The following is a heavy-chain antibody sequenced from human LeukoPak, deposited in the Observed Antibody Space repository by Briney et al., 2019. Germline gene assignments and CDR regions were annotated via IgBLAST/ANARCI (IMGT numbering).Heavy chain of an antibody. CDR2: IIPIFGTA. V-gene: IGHV1-69*13. J-gene: IGHJ4*02. Sequence: SVKVSCKASGGTFSSYAVSWVRQAPGQGLEWMGGIIPIFGTANYAQKFQGRVTITADESASTASMELSSLRSEDTAVYYCARGGAPRAFDYWGQGTLVTVSS. CDR3: ARGGAPRAFDY. CDR1: GGTFSSYA. D-gene: IGHD6-6*01.